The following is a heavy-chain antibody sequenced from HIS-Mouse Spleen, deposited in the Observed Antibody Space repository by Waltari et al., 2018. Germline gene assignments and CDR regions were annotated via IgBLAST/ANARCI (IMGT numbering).Heavy chain of an antibody. CDR3: AKASSGWLDY. D-gene: IGHD6-19*01. Sequence: QVQLVESGGGVVQPGRSLRPSCAASGFTFSSYGLPWVRQDPGKGLEWVAVISYDGSNKYYADSVKGRFTISRDNSKNTLYLQMNSLRAEDTAVYYCAKASSGWLDYWGQGTLVTVSS. J-gene: IGHJ4*02. V-gene: IGHV3-30*18. CDR1: GFTFSSYG. CDR2: ISYDGSNK.